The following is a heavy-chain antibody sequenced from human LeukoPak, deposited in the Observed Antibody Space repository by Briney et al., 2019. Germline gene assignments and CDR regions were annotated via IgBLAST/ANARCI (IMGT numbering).Heavy chain of an antibody. CDR3: ASEVPASIDYFQH. V-gene: IGHV4-39*01. Sequence: SETLSLTCTVSGGSISSSSYYWGWIRQPPGKGLEWIGSIYYSGSTYYNPSLKSRVTISVDTSKNQFSLKLSSVTAADTAVYYCASEVPASIDYFQHWGQGTLVTVSS. CDR1: GGSISSSSYY. J-gene: IGHJ1*01. D-gene: IGHD2-2*02. CDR2: IYYSGST.